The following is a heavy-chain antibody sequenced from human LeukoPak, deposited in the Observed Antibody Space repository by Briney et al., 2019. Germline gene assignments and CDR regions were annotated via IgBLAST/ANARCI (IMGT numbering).Heavy chain of an antibody. CDR3: AREGAAFDI. CDR1: KFIFSNYT. V-gene: IGHV3-21*01. J-gene: IGHJ3*02. D-gene: IGHD3-16*01. CDR2: ITASGRYI. Sequence: GGSLRLSCAASKFIFSNYTLNWVRQAPGKGLEWVSAITASGRYIYYADSVKGRFTISRDNAKNSLYLQMNSLRAEDTAVYYCAREGAAFDIWGQGTMVTVSS.